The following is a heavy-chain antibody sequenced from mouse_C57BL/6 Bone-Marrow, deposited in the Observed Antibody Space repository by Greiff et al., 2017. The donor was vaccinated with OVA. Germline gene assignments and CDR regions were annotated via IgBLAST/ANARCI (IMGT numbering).Heavy chain of an antibody. V-gene: IGHV1-7*01. CDR1: GYTFTSYW. CDR3: ARSPYYYGSSPSYWYFDV. CDR2: INPSSGYT. D-gene: IGHD1-1*01. J-gene: IGHJ1*03. Sequence: QVQLQQSGAELAKPGASVKLSCKASGYTFTSYWMHWVKQRPGQGLEWIGYINPSSGYTKYNQKFKDKATLTADKSSSTAYMQLSSLTYEDSAVYYCARSPYYYGSSPSYWYFDVWGTGTTVTVSS.